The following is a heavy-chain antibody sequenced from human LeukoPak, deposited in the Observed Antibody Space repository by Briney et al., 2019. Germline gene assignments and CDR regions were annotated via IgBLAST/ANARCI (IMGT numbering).Heavy chain of an antibody. CDR3: ARESPSAKWFDP. Sequence: GRSLRLSCAASGFAFSSFGMHWVRQAPGKGLEWVAVIWHDGNNKYYADSVKGRFTISRDTSKNTLYLQMSSLRAEDTAVYYCARESPSAKWFDPWGQGTLVTVSS. CDR1: GFAFSSFG. CDR2: IWHDGNNK. D-gene: IGHD2-15*01. J-gene: IGHJ5*02. V-gene: IGHV3-33*01.